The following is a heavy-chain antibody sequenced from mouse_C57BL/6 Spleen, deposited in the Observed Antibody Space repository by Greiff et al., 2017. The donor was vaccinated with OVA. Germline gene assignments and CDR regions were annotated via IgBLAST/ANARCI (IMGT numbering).Heavy chain of an antibody. CDR3: ARRHYGSSYPVYFDY. D-gene: IGHD1-1*01. CDR2: MDPSDSYT. J-gene: IGHJ2*01. CDR1: GYTFTSYW. V-gene: IGHV1-69*01. Sequence: QVQLQQPGAELVMPGASVKLSCKASGYTFTSYWMHWVKQRPGQGLEWIGEMDPSDSYTNYNQKFKGKSTLTVDKSSSTAYMQLSSLTSEDSAVYYCARRHYGSSYPVYFDYWGQGTTLTVSS.